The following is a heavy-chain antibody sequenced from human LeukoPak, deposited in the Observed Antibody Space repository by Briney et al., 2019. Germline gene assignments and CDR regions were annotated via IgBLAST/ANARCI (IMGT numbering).Heavy chain of an antibody. CDR3: ARAGFGSGWHYFDY. J-gene: IGHJ4*01. CDR2: VYSSGST. Sequence: SETRSPTCTATGGAISNFDWSWIRQPAEKGLKWIGRVYSSGSTNYNPSLKSRVSMSVDTSKNQYSLRLISVTAADTPVYYCARAGFGSGWHYFDYWGRGILVSVSS. D-gene: IGHD6-19*01. CDR1: GGAISNFD. V-gene: IGHV4-4*07.